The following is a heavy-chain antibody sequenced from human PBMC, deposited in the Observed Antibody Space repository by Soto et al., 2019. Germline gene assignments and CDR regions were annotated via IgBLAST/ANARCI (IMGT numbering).Heavy chain of an antibody. Sequence: QVQLVQSGAEVKKPGASVKVSCKASGYTFTSYDINWVRQATGQGLEWMGWMNTNSGNTGYAQKFQGRVTMTRNTSISTAYMELSSLRSEDTAVYYCARGQTYYDFWSGYGATPLDYWGQGTLVTVSS. D-gene: IGHD3-3*01. V-gene: IGHV1-8*01. J-gene: IGHJ4*02. CDR1: GYTFTSYD. CDR2: MNTNSGNT. CDR3: ARGQTYYDFWSGYGATPLDY.